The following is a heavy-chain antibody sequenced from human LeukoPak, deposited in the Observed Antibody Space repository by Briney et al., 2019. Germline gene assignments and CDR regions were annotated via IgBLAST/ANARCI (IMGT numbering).Heavy chain of an antibody. CDR2: IYYSGST. V-gene: IGHV4-59*01. J-gene: IGHJ3*02. Sequence: SETLSLTCTVSGGFISGYYWSWIRQSPGKGLEWIGYIYYSGSTNYNPSLKSRVTMSVGTSKNQFSLKLSSVTAADTAVYYCARDKDYFDSGGAFDIWGQGTMVTVSS. CDR1: GGFISGYY. D-gene: IGHD3-22*01. CDR3: ARDKDYFDSGGAFDI.